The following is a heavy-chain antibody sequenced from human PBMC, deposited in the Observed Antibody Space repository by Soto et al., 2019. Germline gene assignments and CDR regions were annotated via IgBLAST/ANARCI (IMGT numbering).Heavy chain of an antibody. CDR1: GFTFSSYG. V-gene: IGHV3-30*18. CDR2: ISYDGSNK. J-gene: IGHJ4*02. CDR3: AKSRATLRFLEWLLYDY. D-gene: IGHD3-3*01. Sequence: GGSLRLSCAASGFTFSSYGIHWVRQAPGKGLEWVAVISYDGSNKYYADSVKGRFTISRDNSKNTLYLQMNSLRAEDTAVYYCAKSRATLRFLEWLLYDYWGQGTLVTVSS.